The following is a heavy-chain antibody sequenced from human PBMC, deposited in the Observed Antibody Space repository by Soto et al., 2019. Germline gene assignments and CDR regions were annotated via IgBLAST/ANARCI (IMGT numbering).Heavy chain of an antibody. V-gene: IGHV4-38-2*02. CDR3: ARVTMVVRDSDHFGVDV. J-gene: IGHJ6*02. D-gene: IGHD4-17*01. CDR1: DFPIISPYS. Sequence: PSETLSVTCLVSDFPIISPYSWGWIRQPPGKGLEWIGSISHSGTTSYSPSLTSRVSISVDTSKNQVSLKLTSVTAADTAVYFCARVTMVVRDSDHFGVDVWGHGTTVTVSS. CDR2: ISHSGTT.